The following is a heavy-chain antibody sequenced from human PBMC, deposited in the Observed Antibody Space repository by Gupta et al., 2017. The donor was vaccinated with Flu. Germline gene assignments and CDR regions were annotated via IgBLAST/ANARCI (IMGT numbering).Heavy chain of an antibody. J-gene: IGHJ4*02. D-gene: IGHD2-2*01. CDR3: VRDHSTTWRRGNYFDR. CDR1: GFPFRGYA. Sequence: EVRLVASGGGLVKPGGYLRLSCALAGFPFRGYAMNWVRQAPGEGLEWVASISSSSSFIYYADSVKGRFTISRDNARNSASLQMASLRSDDTAVYYCVRDHSTTWRRGNYFDRWGQGILVTVSS. V-gene: IGHV3-21*01. CDR2: ISSSSSFI.